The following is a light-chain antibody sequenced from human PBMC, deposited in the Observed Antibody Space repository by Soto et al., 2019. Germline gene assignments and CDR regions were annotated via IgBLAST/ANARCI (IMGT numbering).Light chain of an antibody. Sequence: ERVMTQSPATLSVSPGERATLSCRASQSVSSNLAWYQQKPGQAPRLLIHDASNRATGIPARFSGSGSSTDFTLTISSLEPEDFAVYFCQQRSNWPLTFGGGTKVDIK. CDR3: QQRSNWPLT. CDR2: DAS. V-gene: IGKV3-11*01. CDR1: QSVSSN. J-gene: IGKJ4*01.